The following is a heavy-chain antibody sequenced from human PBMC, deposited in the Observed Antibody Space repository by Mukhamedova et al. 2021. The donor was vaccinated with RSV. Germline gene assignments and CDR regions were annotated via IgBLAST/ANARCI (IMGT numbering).Heavy chain of an antibody. CDR2: FSGTGTTT. J-gene: IGHJ6*02. V-gene: IGHV3-11*01. Sequence: YYMTWIRQAPGKGLEWVAYFSGTGTTTYYADSVRGRFTISRDNAKKSVYLQMNSLRAEDTAVYYCARDMTARTDRYGLDVWGQGT. CDR3: ARDMTARTDRYGLDV. D-gene: IGHD1-1*01. CDR1: YY.